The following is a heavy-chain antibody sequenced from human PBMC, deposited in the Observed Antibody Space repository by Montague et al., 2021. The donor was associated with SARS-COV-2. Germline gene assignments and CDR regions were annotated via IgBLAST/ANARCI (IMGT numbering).Heavy chain of an antibody. Sequence: SETLSLTCTVSGGSISSGSYWGWIRQPPGKGLEWIGTSDHSGITYYSPSLKSRVTISLDTSKNQFSLNLDSVTAADTAVYYCARRINSGSYSDSWGQGTLVTVSS. CDR1: GGSISSGSY. CDR3: ARRINSGSYSDS. V-gene: IGHV4-38-2*02. D-gene: IGHD1-26*01. CDR2: SDHSGIT. J-gene: IGHJ4*02.